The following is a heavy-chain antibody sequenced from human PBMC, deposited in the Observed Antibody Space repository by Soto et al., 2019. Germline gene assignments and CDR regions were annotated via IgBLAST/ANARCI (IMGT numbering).Heavy chain of an antibody. V-gene: IGHV4-30-2*01. CDR2: IYHSGYT. CDR3: ARAHYGDYGYGMDV. Sequence: QLQLQESGSGLVKPSQTLSLTCAVSGGSISSGGYSWSWIRQPPGKGLEWIGYIYHSGYTYRNPSLKSRVTISVDMSKNQFSLKLSSVTAADTAVYYCARAHYGDYGYGMDVWGQGTTVTVSS. D-gene: IGHD4-17*01. CDR1: GGSISSGGYS. J-gene: IGHJ6*02.